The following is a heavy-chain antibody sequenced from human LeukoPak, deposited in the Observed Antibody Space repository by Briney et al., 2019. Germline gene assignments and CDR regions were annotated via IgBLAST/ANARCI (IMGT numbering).Heavy chain of an antibody. J-gene: IGHJ4*02. CDR3: ARDPARTSAFDY. CDR2: ISSSGSTI. Sequence: PGGSLRLSCAASGFTFSDYYMSWIRQAPGKGLEWVSYISSSGSTIYYADSVKGRFTISRDNAKNSLYLQMNSPRAGDTAVYYCARDPARTSAFDYWGQGTLVTVSS. CDR1: GFTFSDYY. D-gene: IGHD6-6*01. V-gene: IGHV3-11*04.